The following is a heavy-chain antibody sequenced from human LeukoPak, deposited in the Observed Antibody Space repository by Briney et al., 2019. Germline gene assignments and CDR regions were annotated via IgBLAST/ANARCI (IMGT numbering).Heavy chain of an antibody. CDR2: ISSSSSYI. Sequence: PGGSLRLSCAASGFTFSSYSMNWVRQAPRKGLEWVSSISSSSSYIYYADSVKGRFTISRDNAKNSLYLQMNSLRAEDTAVYYCAREYVGPWYFDYWGQGTLVTVSS. D-gene: IGHD1-26*01. CDR3: AREYVGPWYFDY. V-gene: IGHV3-21*01. J-gene: IGHJ4*02. CDR1: GFTFSSYS.